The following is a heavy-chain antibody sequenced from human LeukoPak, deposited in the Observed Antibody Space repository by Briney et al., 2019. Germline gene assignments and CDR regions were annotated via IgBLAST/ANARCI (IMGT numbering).Heavy chain of an antibody. J-gene: IGHJ4*02. CDR2: IYYSGSGST. CDR3: ARHAVYAGSGWSFDY. D-gene: IGHD6-19*01. CDR1: GGSISPYY. V-gene: IGHV4-59*08. Sequence: SETLSLTCTVSGGSISPYYWSWIRQPPGKGLEWIGYIYYSGSGSTNHNPALKSRVTISVDTSKNQFSLTLSSVTAADTAVYYCARHAVYAGSGWSFDYWGKGTLVTVSS.